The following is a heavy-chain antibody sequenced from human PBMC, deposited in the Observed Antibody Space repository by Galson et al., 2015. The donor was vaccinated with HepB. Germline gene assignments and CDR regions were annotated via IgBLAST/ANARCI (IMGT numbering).Heavy chain of an antibody. CDR1: GFTFGNAW. CDR3: TTEATKYYDGSGSSKIPYHGMDV. V-gene: IGHV3-15*01. CDR2: IKSKADGGTT. J-gene: IGHJ6*02. Sequence: SLRLSCAASGFTFGNAWMSWVRQAPGKGLEWVGCIKSKADGGTTDYAAPVKGRFTISRDDSKNTLYLQMNSLKTEDTAVYYCTTEATKYYDGSGSSKIPYHGMDVWGQGTPVTVSS. D-gene: IGHD3-10*01.